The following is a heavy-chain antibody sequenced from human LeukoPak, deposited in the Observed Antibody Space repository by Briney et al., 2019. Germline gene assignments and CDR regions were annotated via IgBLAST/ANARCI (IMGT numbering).Heavy chain of an antibody. CDR1: GFAFKSYS. J-gene: IGHJ4*02. CDR2: ISGMSLSI. CDR3: AKTYDPGSYGFDY. D-gene: IGHD5-12*01. Sequence: GGSLRLSCAASGFAFKSYSMNWVRQAPGRGLEWVSFISGMSLSIHYADSVKGRFTISRDYSKNTLYLQMNSLRAEDTAVYYCAKTYDPGSYGFDYWGQGTLVTVSS. V-gene: IGHV3-23*01.